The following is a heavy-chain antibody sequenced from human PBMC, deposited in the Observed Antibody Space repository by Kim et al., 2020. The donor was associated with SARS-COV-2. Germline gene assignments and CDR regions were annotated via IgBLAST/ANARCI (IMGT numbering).Heavy chain of an antibody. CDR2: IWYDGSNK. CDR3: AKDRDKIAVAGSWFDP. CDR1: GFTFSSYG. Sequence: GGSLRLSCAASGFTFSSYGMHWVRQAPGKGLEWVAVIWYDGSNKYYADSVKGRFTISRDNSKNTLYLQMNSLRAEDTAVYYCAKDRDKIAVAGSWFDPWGQGTLVTVSS. D-gene: IGHD6-19*01. J-gene: IGHJ5*02. V-gene: IGHV3-33*06.